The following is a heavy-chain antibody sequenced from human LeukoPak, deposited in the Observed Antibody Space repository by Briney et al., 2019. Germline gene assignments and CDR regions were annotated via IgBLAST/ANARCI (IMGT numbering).Heavy chain of an antibody. CDR3: ARRRTMIVVVPNAFDI. CDR1: GGSFSGYH. CDR2: INHTGST. D-gene: IGHD3-22*01. Sequence: SETLSLTCAVYGGSFSGYHWSWVRQPPGKGLEWIGEINHTGSTNYNPSLKSRVTISVDTSKNQFSLKLSSVTAADTAVYYCARRRTMIVVVPNAFDIWGQGTMVTVSS. V-gene: IGHV4-34*01. J-gene: IGHJ3*02.